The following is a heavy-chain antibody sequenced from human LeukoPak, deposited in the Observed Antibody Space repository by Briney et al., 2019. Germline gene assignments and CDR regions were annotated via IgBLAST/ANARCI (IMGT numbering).Heavy chain of an antibody. D-gene: IGHD6-13*01. CDR1: GYTFINYW. CDR2: IFPDDSDT. CDR3: ARGDSSNWYGY. V-gene: IGHV5-51*01. J-gene: IGHJ5*01. Sequence: PGESLKISCEASGYTFINYWIAWVRQMPGKGLEWMGIIFPDDSDTRYNPSFQGQVTISADKSISTAYLQWSGLKASDTAMYFCARGDSSNWYGYWGQGTLVTVSS.